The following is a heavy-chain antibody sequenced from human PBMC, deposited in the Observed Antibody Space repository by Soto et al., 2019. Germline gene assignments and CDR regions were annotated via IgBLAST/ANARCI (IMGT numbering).Heavy chain of an antibody. D-gene: IGHD6-6*01. CDR2: ISGSGVST. Sequence: PGGSLRLSCAASGFTFSSYSMSWVRQAPGKGLEWVSAISGSGVSTYYADSVKGRFTISRDNSKNTLYLQMNSLRAEDTAVYYCAKGGSEIAARHGAFDILGQGTMLTVSS. V-gene: IGHV3-23*01. CDR1: GFTFSSYS. CDR3: AKGGSEIAARHGAFDI. J-gene: IGHJ3*02.